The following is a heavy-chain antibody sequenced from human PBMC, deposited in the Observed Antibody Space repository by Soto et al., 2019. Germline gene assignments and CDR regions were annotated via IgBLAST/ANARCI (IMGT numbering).Heavy chain of an antibody. CDR3: AREYSSSRYFDY. J-gene: IGHJ4*02. D-gene: IGHD6-6*01. Sequence: GGSLRLSCAASGFTFSTYWMHWVRQAPGKGLVWVSRINSDGSSTSYAESVKGRFTISRDNAKNTLYLQMNSLRAEDTALYYCAREYSSSRYFDYWGQGTLVTVSS. CDR2: INSDGSST. CDR1: GFTFSTYW. V-gene: IGHV3-74*01.